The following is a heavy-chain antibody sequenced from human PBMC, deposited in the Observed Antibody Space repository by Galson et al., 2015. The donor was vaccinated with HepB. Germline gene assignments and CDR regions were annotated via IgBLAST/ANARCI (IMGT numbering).Heavy chain of an antibody. D-gene: IGHD2-15*01. Sequence: SLRLSCAASGFTFSSYSMNWVRQAPGKGPEWVSSISSSSSYIYYADSVKGRFTISRDNAKNSLYLQMNSLRAEDTAVYYCARVRSPFVVVVAATLGWYFDLWGRGTLVTVSS. CDR1: GFTFSSYS. CDR2: ISSSSSYI. J-gene: IGHJ2*01. V-gene: IGHV3-21*01. CDR3: ARVRSPFVVVVAATLGWYFDL.